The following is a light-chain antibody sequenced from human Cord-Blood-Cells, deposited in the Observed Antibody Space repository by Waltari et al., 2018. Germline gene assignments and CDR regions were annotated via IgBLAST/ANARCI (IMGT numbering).Light chain of an antibody. V-gene: IGKV1-39*01. CDR3: QQSYSTRLT. CDR2: AAS. J-gene: IGKJ4*01. CDR1: QSISSY. Sequence: DIQINQSPSSLSASVGDRVHTTVRASQSISSYLNWYQQKTGKAPKLLIYAASRLQSGVPSRCSGSGAGTDFTLTISSLQPEDVATYYCQQSYSTRLTFGGGTKVEIK.